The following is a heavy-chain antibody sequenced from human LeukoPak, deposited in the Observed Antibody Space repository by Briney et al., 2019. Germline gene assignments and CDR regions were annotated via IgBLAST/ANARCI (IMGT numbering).Heavy chain of an antibody. J-gene: IGHJ4*02. Sequence: SETLSLTCTVSGGSISSYYWSWIRQPAGKGLEWIGRIYTSGSTNYNPSLKSRVTISVDTSKNQFSLKLSSVTAADTAMYYCASPWTRYCSGGSCYRSWSYWGQGTLVTVSS. V-gene: IGHV4-4*07. CDR3: ASPWTRYCSGGSCYRSWSY. CDR1: GGSISSYY. D-gene: IGHD2-15*01. CDR2: IYTSGST.